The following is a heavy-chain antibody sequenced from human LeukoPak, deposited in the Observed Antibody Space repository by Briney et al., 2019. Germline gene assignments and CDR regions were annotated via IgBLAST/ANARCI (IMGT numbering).Heavy chain of an antibody. V-gene: IGHV1-18*01. Sequence: ASVKVSCKASGYTFTNYGISWVRQAPGQGLEWMGWISGYNGNTKYAQKFQGRVTMTTDTSTTTAYIELRSLRSDDTAVYYCARSLNYYSGNYQLYDYWGQGTLVTVSS. J-gene: IGHJ4*02. CDR2: ISGYNGNT. CDR1: GYTFTNYG. CDR3: ARSLNYYSGNYQLYDY. D-gene: IGHD1-26*01.